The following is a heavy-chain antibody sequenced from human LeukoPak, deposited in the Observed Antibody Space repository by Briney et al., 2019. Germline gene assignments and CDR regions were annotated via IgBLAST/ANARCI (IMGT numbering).Heavy chain of an antibody. J-gene: IGHJ5*02. CDR3: GRHGSYLDP. D-gene: IGHD3-16*02. Sequence: SDTLSLTCTVSGASISSYYWSWIRQPPGKGLEWIGHFSKSGESTNYNSSLESRVTISVDTSNNHFSLKLNSVTAADTAVYYCGRHGSYLDPWGQGILVSVSS. V-gene: IGHV4-59*08. CDR2: FSKSGEST. CDR1: GASISSYY.